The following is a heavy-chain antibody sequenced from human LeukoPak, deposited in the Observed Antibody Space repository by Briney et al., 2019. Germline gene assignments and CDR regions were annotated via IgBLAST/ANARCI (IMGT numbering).Heavy chain of an antibody. V-gene: IGHV5-51*01. Sequence: GESLKISCKGSGYSFTSYWIGWVRQMPGKGLEWMGIIYPGDSDTRYSPSFQGQVTISADKSISTAYLQWSSLKASDTAMYYCARRGVTMIVVETYAFDIWGQGTMVTVSS. CDR2: IYPGDSDT. J-gene: IGHJ3*02. CDR1: GYSFTSYW. CDR3: ARRGVTMIVVETYAFDI. D-gene: IGHD3-22*01.